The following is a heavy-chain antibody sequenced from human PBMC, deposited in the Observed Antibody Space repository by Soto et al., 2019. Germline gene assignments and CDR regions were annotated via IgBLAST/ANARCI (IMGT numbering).Heavy chain of an antibody. CDR1: GGSISSGGYY. J-gene: IGHJ6*02. CDR3: ARVFGFGGMDV. D-gene: IGHD3-10*01. V-gene: IGHV4-31*03. Sequence: QVQMQESGPGLVKPSQTLSLTCTVSGGSISSGGYYWSWIRQHPGKGLEWIGYIYYSGSTYYNPSLKSRVTISVATSKNHFSLKLSSVTAADTAVYYCARVFGFGGMDVWGQGTTVTVSS. CDR2: IYYSGST.